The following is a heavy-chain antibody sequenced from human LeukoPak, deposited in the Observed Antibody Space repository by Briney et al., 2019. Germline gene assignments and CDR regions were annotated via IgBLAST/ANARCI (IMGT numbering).Heavy chain of an antibody. J-gene: IGHJ4*02. V-gene: IGHV3-23*01. CDR1: GFSFSDYY. CDR2: ISGSGGST. D-gene: IGHD3-9*01. CDR3: ARDFDQGGAAYYFNY. Sequence: GGSLRLSCAASGFSFSDYYMSWIRQAPGKGLEWVSAISGSGGSTYYADSVKGRFTISRDNSKNTLYLQMNSLRAEDTAVYYCARDFDQGGAAYYFNYWGQGTLVTV.